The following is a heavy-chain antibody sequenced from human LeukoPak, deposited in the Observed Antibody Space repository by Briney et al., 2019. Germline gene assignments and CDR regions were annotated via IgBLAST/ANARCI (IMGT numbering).Heavy chain of an antibody. D-gene: IGHD7-27*01. CDR1: GGSFSGYY. CDR3: ARGALGDY. V-gene: IGHV4-34*01. Sequence: SETLSLTCAVYGGSFSGYYWSWIRQPPGKGLEWIGEINHSGSTNYNPSLKSRVTMSVDTSKNQFSLKLSSVTAADTAVYYCARGALGDYWGQGTLVTVSS. CDR2: INHSGST. J-gene: IGHJ4*02.